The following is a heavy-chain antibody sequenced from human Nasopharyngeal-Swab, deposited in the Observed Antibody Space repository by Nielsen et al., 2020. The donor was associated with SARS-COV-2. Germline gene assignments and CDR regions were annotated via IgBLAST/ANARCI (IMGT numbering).Heavy chain of an antibody. V-gene: IGHV3-74*01. D-gene: IGHD3-16*02. Sequence: VRQMPGKGLVWVSRINSDGSGTTYADSVKGRFTISRDNAKNTLYLQMNSLRAEDTAVYYCARDYYDYVWGSYRYLGYFDYWGQGTLVTVSS. CDR2: INSDGSGT. J-gene: IGHJ4*02. CDR3: ARDYYDYVWGSYRYLGYFDY.